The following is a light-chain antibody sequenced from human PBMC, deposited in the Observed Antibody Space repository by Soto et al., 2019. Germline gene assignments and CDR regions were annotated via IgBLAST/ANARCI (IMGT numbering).Light chain of an antibody. CDR2: DVS. Sequence: QSALTQPAAVSGSPGQSITISCTGTSSDVGGYNYVSWYQQHPGKAPKLMIYDVSNRPSGVSNRFSGSKSVNTASLTISGLQAEDEADYYCSSYTSSSTPRVVFGGGTKLTVL. CDR1: SSDVGGYNY. CDR3: SSYTSSSTPRVV. J-gene: IGLJ2*01. V-gene: IGLV2-14*01.